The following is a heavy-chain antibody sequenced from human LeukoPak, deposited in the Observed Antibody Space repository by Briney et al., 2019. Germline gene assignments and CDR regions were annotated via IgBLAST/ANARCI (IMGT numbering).Heavy chain of an antibody. CDR1: GGSFSGYY. CDR2: INHSGST. J-gene: IGHJ6*02. V-gene: IGHV4-34*01. CDR3: ARGFASYSYGMDV. Sequence: PSETLSLTCAVYGGSFSGYYWSWLRQPPGKGLEWIEEINHSGSTDYNPSLKSRVTISVDTSKNQFSLKLTSVTAADTAVYYCARGFASYSYGMDVWGQGTTVTVSS.